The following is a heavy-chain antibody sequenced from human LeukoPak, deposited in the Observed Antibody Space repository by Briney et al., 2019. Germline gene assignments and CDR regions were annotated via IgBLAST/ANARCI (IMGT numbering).Heavy chain of an antibody. D-gene: IGHD3-10*01. J-gene: IGHJ4*02. V-gene: IGHV4-34*01. CDR2: INHSGST. Sequence: SETLSLTCAVYGGSFSGYYWSWIRQSPGKGLEWIGEINHSGSTNYNPSLKSRVTISVDTSKNQFSLKLSSVTAADTAVYYCARAVGSGSALFGYWGQGTLVTVSS. CDR3: ARAVGSGSALFGY. CDR1: GGSFSGYY.